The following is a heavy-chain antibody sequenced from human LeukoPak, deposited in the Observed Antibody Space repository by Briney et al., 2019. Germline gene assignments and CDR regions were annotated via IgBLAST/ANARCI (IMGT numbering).Heavy chain of an antibody. CDR1: GFSLSTSGVG. Sequence: ESGPTLVNPTQTLTLACSFSGFSLSTSGVGGGWIRQPPGKALEWLALIYWDDDKRYSPSLKSRLTITKDTSKNQVVLTMTNMDPVDTATYYCAHRHALLPFDYWGQGTLVTVSS. J-gene: IGHJ4*02. CDR3: AHRHALLPFDY. V-gene: IGHV2-5*02. D-gene: IGHD2-15*01. CDR2: IYWDDDK.